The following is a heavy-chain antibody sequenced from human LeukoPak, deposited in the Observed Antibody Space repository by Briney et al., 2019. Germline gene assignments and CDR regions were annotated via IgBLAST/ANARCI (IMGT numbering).Heavy chain of an antibody. J-gene: IGHJ5*02. CDR1: GFTFSSYA. D-gene: IGHD3-10*01. Sequence: PGGSLRLSCAASGFTFSSYAMSWVRQAPGKGLEWVANIKQDGSEKHYVDSVKGRFTISRDNAKNSLYLQMNSLRAEDTALYYCARHRHGSGSYYRFDPWGQGTLVTVSS. V-gene: IGHV3-7*03. CDR2: IKQDGSEK. CDR3: ARHRHGSGSYYRFDP.